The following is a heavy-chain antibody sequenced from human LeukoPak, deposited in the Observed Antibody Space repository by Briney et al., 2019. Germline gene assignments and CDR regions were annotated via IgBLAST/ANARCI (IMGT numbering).Heavy chain of an antibody. CDR1: GGSISSYY. Sequence: PSETLSLTCTVSGGSISSYYWSWIRQPPGKGLEWIGYIYYSGSTNYNPSLKSRVTISVDPSKNQFSLKLSSVTAADTAVYSCARQGEAAVDFDYWGQGTLVTVSS. D-gene: IGHD6-13*01. CDR2: IYYSGST. V-gene: IGHV4-59*08. CDR3: ARQGEAAVDFDY. J-gene: IGHJ4*02.